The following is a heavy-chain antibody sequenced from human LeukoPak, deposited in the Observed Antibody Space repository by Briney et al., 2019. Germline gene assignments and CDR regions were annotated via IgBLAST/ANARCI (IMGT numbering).Heavy chain of an antibody. CDR1: GYTFTSYD. J-gene: IGHJ4*02. Sequence: GASVKVSCKASGYTFTSYDINWVRQATGQGLEWMGWMNPNSGNTGYAQKFQGRVTMTRNTSISTAYMELSSLRSEDTAVYYCARVGYYDSSGYSPFDYWGQGTLSPSPQ. V-gene: IGHV1-8*01. CDR2: MNPNSGNT. CDR3: ARVGYYDSSGYSPFDY. D-gene: IGHD3-22*01.